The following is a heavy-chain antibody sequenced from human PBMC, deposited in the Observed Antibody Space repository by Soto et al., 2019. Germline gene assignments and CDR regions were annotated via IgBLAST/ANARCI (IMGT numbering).Heavy chain of an antibody. V-gene: IGHV3-23*01. Sequence: EVQLLDSGGGLVQPGGSLRLSCAASGFTFSSYGMSWVRQAPGKGLEWVAGIPVIGERRYYADSVKGRFTISRDNAKNTLYLQMNSLRVEDAAVYFCAREGDRYGTVCFDSWGQGTLVTVPS. J-gene: IGHJ4*02. CDR1: GFTFSSYG. CDR3: AREGDRYGTVCFDS. CDR2: IPVIGERR. D-gene: IGHD1-1*01.